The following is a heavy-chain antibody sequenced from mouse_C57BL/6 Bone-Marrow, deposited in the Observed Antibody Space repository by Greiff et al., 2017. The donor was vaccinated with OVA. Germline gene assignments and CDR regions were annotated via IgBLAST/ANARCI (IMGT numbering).Heavy chain of an antibody. Sequence: EVKLVESGGGLVKPGGSLKLSCAASGFTFSDYGMHWVRQAPEKGLEWVAYISSGSSTIYYADTVKGRFTISTDNAKNTLFLQMTSLRSEDTAMYYCAKGDYYGSSPDYWGQGTTLTVSS. CDR3: AKGDYYGSSPDY. CDR1: GFTFSDYG. CDR2: ISSGSSTI. V-gene: IGHV5-17*01. J-gene: IGHJ2*01. D-gene: IGHD1-1*01.